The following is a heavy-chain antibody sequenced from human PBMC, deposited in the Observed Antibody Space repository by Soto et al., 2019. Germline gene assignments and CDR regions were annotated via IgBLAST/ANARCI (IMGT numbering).Heavy chain of an antibody. V-gene: IGHV1-8*01. CDR1: GYMFSTYD. D-gene: IGHD1-20*01. Sequence: QVQLVQSGAEVKKPGASVKVSCKASGYMFSTYDINWVRQAPGQGLEWMGWLNPNSGNTGYAQKFKGRVTMTRNTSINTAYMELSSLGSDDTAVYYCAREHRYNWNDEGWFDPWGQGTLVTVSS. CDR3: AREHRYNWNDEGWFDP. CDR2: LNPNSGNT. J-gene: IGHJ5*02.